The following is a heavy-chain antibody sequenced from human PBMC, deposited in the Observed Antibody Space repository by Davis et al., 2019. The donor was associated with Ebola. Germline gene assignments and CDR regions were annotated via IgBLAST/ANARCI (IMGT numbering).Heavy chain of an antibody. J-gene: IGHJ4*02. V-gene: IGHV4-39*07. Sequence: PSETLSLTCTVSGGSISSSSYYWGWIRQPPGKGLEWIGSIYYSGSTYYNPSLKSRVTISVDTSKNQFSLKLSSVTAADTAVYYCARVQQLVYFDYWGQGTLVTVSS. CDR2: IYYSGST. D-gene: IGHD6-13*01. CDR3: ARVQQLVYFDY. CDR1: GGSISSSSYY.